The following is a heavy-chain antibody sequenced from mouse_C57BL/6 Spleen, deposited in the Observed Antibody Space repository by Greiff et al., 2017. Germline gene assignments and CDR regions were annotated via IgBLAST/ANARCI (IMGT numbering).Heavy chain of an antibody. D-gene: IGHD1-2*01. CDR3: ARGEITTAAYAMDY. V-gene: IGHV1-39*01. Sequence: VQLKQSGPELVKPGASVKISCKASGYSFTDYNMNWVKQSNGKSLEWIGVINPNYGTTSYNQKFKGKATLTVDQSSSTAYMQLNSLTSEDSAVYYCARGEITTAAYAMDYWGQGTSVTVSS. CDR2: INPNYGTT. CDR1: GYSFTDYN. J-gene: IGHJ4*01.